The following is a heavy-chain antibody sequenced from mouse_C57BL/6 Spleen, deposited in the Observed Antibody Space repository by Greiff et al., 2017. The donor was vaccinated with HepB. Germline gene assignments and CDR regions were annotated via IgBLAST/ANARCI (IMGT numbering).Heavy chain of an antibody. V-gene: IGHV1-62-2*01. CDR1: GYTFTEYT. D-gene: IGHD3-2*02. CDR3: ARHEEKGGPAQAPWFAY. J-gene: IGHJ3*01. Sequence: QVQLQQSGAELVKPGASVKLSCKASGYTFTEYTIHWVKQRSGQGLEWIGWFYPGSGSIKYNEKFKDKATLTADKSSSTVYMELSRLTSEDSAVYFCARHEEKGGPAQAPWFAYWGQGTLVTVSA. CDR2: FYPGSGSI.